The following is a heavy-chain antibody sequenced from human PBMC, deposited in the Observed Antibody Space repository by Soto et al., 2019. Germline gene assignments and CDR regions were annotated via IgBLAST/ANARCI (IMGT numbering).Heavy chain of an antibody. D-gene: IGHD3-22*01. CDR1: GGTFNKYS. J-gene: IGHJ4*02. CDR2: IIPLFATP. CDR3: ARQFDHDRSGYYYAY. V-gene: IGHV1-69*01. Sequence: QVQLVQSGTEVKKPGSSVKVSCKASGGTFNKYSIDWVRQAPGQGPEWMGGIIPLFATPSYAQKFQGIVTIIEDEVTNTVYMELRSLRSEDTGVYYCARQFDHDRSGYYYAYWGQGTQFTVSS.